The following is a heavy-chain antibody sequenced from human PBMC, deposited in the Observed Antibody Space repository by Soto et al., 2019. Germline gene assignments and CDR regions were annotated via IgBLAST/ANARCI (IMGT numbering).Heavy chain of an antibody. CDR2: IYSSDST. CDR1: GFTVSSNY. V-gene: IGHV3-53*01. Sequence: PGGSLRLSCAASGFTVSSNYMSWVRQAPGKGPEWVSVIYSSDSTHYADSVKGRFTISRDNSKNTLYLQMNSLRAEDTAVYYCARSREDYDFWSGYKPPFFDYWGQGTLVTVSS. CDR3: ARSREDYDFWSGYKPPFFDY. D-gene: IGHD3-3*01. J-gene: IGHJ4*02.